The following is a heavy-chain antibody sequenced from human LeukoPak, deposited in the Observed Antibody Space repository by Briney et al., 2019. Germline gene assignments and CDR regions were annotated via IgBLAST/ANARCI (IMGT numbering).Heavy chain of an antibody. J-gene: IGHJ4*02. CDR2: IYHSGST. CDR1: GYSISSGYY. D-gene: IGHD6-6*01. CDR3: VRSSSSIFDY. Sequence: PSETLSLTCTVSGYSISSGYYWGWIRQPPGKGLEWIGSIYHSGSTYYNPSLKSRVTISVDTSKNQFSLKLSSVTAADTAVYYCVRSSSSIFDYWGQGTLVTVSS. V-gene: IGHV4-38-2*02.